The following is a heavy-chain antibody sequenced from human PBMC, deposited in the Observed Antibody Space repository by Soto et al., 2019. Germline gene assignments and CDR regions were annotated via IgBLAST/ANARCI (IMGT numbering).Heavy chain of an antibody. D-gene: IGHD2-15*01. V-gene: IGHV2-5*02. Sequence: QITLKESGPPLVKPTQTLTLTCTFSGFSLSTSGVGVGWIRQPPGQALEWLALIYWDDDKRYSPSLKSRLTITKDTSKNQVVLTMTNIDPVDTATYYCAHRPSYCSGGSCYSGFDYWGQGTLVTVSS. CDR2: IYWDDDK. J-gene: IGHJ4*02. CDR1: GFSLSTSGVG. CDR3: AHRPSYCSGGSCYSGFDY.